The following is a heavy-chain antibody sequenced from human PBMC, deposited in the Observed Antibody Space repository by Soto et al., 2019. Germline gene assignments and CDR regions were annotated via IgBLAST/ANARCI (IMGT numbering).Heavy chain of an antibody. J-gene: IGHJ4*02. CDR2: IIPIFGTA. CDR1: GGTFSSYA. V-gene: IGHV1-69*13. Sequence: ASVKVSFKASGGTFSSYAISWVRQAPGQGLEWMGGIIPIFGTANYAQKFQGRVTITADESTSTAYMELSSLRSEDTAVYYCARGYSYGYSVGSYFDYWGQGTLVTVPS. D-gene: IGHD5-18*01. CDR3: ARGYSYGYSVGSYFDY.